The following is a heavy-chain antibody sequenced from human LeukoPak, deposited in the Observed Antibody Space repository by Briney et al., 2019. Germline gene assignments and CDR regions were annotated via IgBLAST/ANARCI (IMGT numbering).Heavy chain of an antibody. Sequence: GGSLRLSCAASGFTFSSYGMHWVRQAPGKGLEWVAVIWYDGSNKYYADSVKGRFTISRDNSKNTLYLQMNSLRAEGTAVYYCARGNGVPAVAWFDPWGQGTLVTVSS. CDR3: ARGNGVPAVAWFDP. J-gene: IGHJ5*02. CDR1: GFTFSSYG. V-gene: IGHV3-33*01. D-gene: IGHD2-8*01. CDR2: IWYDGSNK.